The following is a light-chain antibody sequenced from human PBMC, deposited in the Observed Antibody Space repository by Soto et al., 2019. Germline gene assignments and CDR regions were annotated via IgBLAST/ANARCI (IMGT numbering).Light chain of an antibody. CDR2: CAS. CDR3: HQANSFPLT. J-gene: IGKJ5*01. V-gene: IGKV1-12*01. CDR1: QGFSRW. Sequence: DIQMTQSPSFVSASVGDRVTITCRASQGFSRWWAWYQQRPGKAPELLIYCASSIQNGVQSRFSGSGSGTDVTHTISSLQPEDLATYYCHQANSFPLTFGQETRLEIK.